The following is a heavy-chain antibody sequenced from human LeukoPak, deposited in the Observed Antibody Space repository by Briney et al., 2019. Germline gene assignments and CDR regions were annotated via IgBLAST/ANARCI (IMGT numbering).Heavy chain of an antibody. D-gene: IGHD3-22*01. V-gene: IGHV3-33*01. CDR1: GFTFSSYG. Sequence: GRSLRLSCAASGFTFSSYGMHWVRQAPGKGLEWVAVIWYDGSNKYYADSVKGRFTISRDNSKNTLYLQMNSLRAEDTAVYYCARDGGYYLPRLHLDYWGQGTLVTVSS. J-gene: IGHJ4*02. CDR2: IWYDGSNK. CDR3: ARDGGYYLPRLHLDY.